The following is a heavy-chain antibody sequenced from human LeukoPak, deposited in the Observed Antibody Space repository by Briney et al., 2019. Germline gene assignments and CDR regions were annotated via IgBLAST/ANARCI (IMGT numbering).Heavy chain of an antibody. J-gene: IGHJ3*02. V-gene: IGHV3-11*04. CDR1: GFTFSDYY. Sequence: PGGSLRLSCAASGFTFSDYYMSWIRQAPGKGLEWVSSISSSSSYIYYADSVKGRFTISRDNAKNSLYLQMNSLRAEDTAVYYCARDLSLWIVGATGAFDIWGQGTMVTVSS. D-gene: IGHD1-26*01. CDR2: ISSSSSYI. CDR3: ARDLSLWIVGATGAFDI.